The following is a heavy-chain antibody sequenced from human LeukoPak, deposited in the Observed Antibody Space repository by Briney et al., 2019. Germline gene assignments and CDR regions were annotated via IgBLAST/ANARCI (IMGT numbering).Heavy chain of an antibody. CDR3: ARESIAARMWFDP. CDR2: INHSGST. Sequence: SETLSLTCAVYGGSFSGYYWSWIRQPPGKGLEWIGEINHSGSTNYNPSLKSRVTISVDTSKIQFSLKLSSVTAADTAVYYCARESIAARMWFDPWGQGTLVTVSS. V-gene: IGHV4-34*01. J-gene: IGHJ5*02. CDR1: GGSFSGYY. D-gene: IGHD6-6*01.